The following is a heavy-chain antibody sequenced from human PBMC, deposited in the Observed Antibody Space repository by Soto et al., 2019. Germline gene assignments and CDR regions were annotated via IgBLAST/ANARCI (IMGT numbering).Heavy chain of an antibody. CDR1: GGSISNGAFY. Sequence: PSETLSLTCTVSGGSISNGAFYWTWIRQHPGKGLEWIGYIYYSGDTQYNPSLKSRLTISLDTSKNQFSLKLNSVTAADTAVYYCARVESASWFDYWGQGTLVTSPQ. V-gene: IGHV4-31*03. D-gene: IGHD2-2*01. J-gene: IGHJ4*02. CDR3: ARVESASWFDY. CDR2: IYYSGDT.